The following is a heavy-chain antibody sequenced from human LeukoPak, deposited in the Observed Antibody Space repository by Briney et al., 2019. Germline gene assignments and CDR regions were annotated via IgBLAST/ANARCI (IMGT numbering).Heavy chain of an antibody. Sequence: PGGSLRLSCAASGFTFSSYWMSWVRQAPGKGLEWVANIKQDGSEKYYADSVKGRFTISRDNAKNSLYLQMNSLRAEDTAVYYCAREAGQYYFDYWGQGTLVTVSS. D-gene: IGHD6-19*01. J-gene: IGHJ4*02. V-gene: IGHV3-7*01. CDR1: GFTFSSYW. CDR2: IKQDGSEK. CDR3: AREAGQYYFDY.